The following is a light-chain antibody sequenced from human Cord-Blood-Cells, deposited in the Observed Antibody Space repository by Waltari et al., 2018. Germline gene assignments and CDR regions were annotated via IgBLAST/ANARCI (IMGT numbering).Light chain of an antibody. Sequence: EIVMTQSPATLSVSPGERATLPCRASQRVSSNLAWYQQKPGQPPRLLIYGASTRATGIPARFSGSGSGTEFTLTISSLQSEDFAVYYGQQYNNWPLYTFGQGTKLEIK. J-gene: IGKJ2*01. V-gene: IGKV3-15*01. CDR2: GAS. CDR3: QQYNNWPLYT. CDR1: QRVSSN.